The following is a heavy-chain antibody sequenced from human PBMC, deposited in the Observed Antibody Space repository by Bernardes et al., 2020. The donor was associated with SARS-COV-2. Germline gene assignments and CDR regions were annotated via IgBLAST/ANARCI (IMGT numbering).Heavy chain of an antibody. CDR1: GFTVRTND. CDR2: IYSAGGT. Sequence: GGSLRLSCAASGFTVRTNDMSWVRQAPGKGLEWVSVIYSAGGTYYADSVRGRFTLSRDNSKNTLNLQMDSLRTEDTAVYYCARAPTEYCSGDGCYSHVDYFYYGMDVWGQGTTVTVSS. D-gene: IGHD2-15*01. J-gene: IGHJ6*02. V-gene: IGHV3-66*02. CDR3: ARAPTEYCSGDGCYSHVDYFYYGMDV.